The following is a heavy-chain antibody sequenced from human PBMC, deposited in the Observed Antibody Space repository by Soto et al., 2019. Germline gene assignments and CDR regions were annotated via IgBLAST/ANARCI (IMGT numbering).Heavy chain of an antibody. J-gene: IGHJ4*02. V-gene: IGHV4-34*01. CDR1: GGSFSGYY. CDR3: ARLGLVATIIDY. Sequence: SETLSLTCAVYGGSFSGYYWSWIRQPPGKGLEWIGEINHSGSTNYNPSLKSRVTISVDTSKNQFSLKLSSVTAADTAVYYCARLGLVATIIDYWGQGTLVTVSS. CDR2: INHSGST. D-gene: IGHD5-12*01.